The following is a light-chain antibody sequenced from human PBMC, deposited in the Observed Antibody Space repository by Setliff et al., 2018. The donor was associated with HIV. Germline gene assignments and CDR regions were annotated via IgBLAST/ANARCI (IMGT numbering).Light chain of an antibody. CDR3: CSYAGTGTYV. CDR1: SSDVGNYNL. Sequence: QSALTQPASVSGSPGQSITISCTGTSSDVGNYNLVSWYQQHPGKAPKLMIYEGSKRPSGVSNRFSGSKSGNTASLTISGLQTEDEADYYRCSYAGTGTYVFGIGTKVTVL. V-gene: IGLV2-23*01. CDR2: EGS. J-gene: IGLJ1*01.